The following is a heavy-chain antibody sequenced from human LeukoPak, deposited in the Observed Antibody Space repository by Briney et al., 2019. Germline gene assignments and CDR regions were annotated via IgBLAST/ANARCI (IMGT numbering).Heavy chain of an antibody. CDR1: VFTFSDYA. CDR2: ISSNGRST. D-gene: IGHD2-21*02. V-gene: IGHV3-64D*06. Sequence: GGSLRLSCSPSVFTFSDYAMHSVRQAPGKGLEYVSAISSNGRSTYYADSVKGRFTISRDNSKNTLYLQMSSLRPEDTAVYYCVKMFSSSLVVTDIHYWGQGTLVTVSS. J-gene: IGHJ4*02. CDR3: VKMFSSSLVVTDIHY.